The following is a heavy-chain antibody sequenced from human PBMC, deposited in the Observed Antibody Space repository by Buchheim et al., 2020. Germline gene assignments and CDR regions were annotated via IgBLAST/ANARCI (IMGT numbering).Heavy chain of an antibody. D-gene: IGHD3-22*01. CDR3: ASQYYYDSSGYPDY. Sequence: QVQLQESGPGLVKPSETLSLTCTVSGGSISSYYWSWIRQPPGKGLEWIGYIYYSGSTNYNPSLKSRVTISVDTSKNQFSPTLSSVTAADTAVYYCASQYYYDSSGYPDYWGQGTL. J-gene: IGHJ4*02. CDR2: IYYSGST. V-gene: IGHV4-59*01. CDR1: GGSISSYY.